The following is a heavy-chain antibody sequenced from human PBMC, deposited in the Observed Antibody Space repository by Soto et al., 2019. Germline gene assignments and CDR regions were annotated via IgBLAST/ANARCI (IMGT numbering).Heavy chain of an antibody. J-gene: IGHJ5*02. V-gene: IGHV3-23*01. CDR1: GFAFNIHG. D-gene: IGHD1-26*01. CDR2: IGGGDP. Sequence: EIQLLESGGGLVQPGGSLRLSFAASGFAFNIHGMTWVRQAPGGGLEWVSSIGGGDPYYEDSVKGRFPISKDDSKNMVYLQMSSLRVEDTANSYCAKDGVPGNGKWDWLDPRGHGTVVIVSS. CDR3: AKDGVPGNGKWDWLDP.